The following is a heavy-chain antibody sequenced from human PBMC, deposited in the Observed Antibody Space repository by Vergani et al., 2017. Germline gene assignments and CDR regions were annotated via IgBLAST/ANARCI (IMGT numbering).Heavy chain of an antibody. V-gene: IGHV3-23*01. J-gene: IGHJ6*02. CDR1: GFTFSNSA. CDR3: ARGVWGCGGISCFLRAAELYFLAV. D-gene: IGHD3-16*01. CDR2: ISGPGLST. Sequence: EVHLLESGGGLVQSGGSLRLSCAASGFTFSNSAVSWVRQAPGRGLAWVSSISGPGLSTYYADSVKGRFSISRDNSKNTVGLEMSSLRVDDTATYYCARGVWGCGGISCFLRAAELYFLAVGGQGTAVTVSS.